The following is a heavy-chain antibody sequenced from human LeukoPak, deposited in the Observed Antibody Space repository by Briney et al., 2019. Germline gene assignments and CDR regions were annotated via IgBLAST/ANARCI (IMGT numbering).Heavy chain of an antibody. CDR2: ISWNSGSI. CDR1: GFTFDDYA. D-gene: IGHD3-22*01. CDR3: ARDLTYYYDSSGYPTGY. J-gene: IGHJ4*02. Sequence: GGSLRLSCAASGFTFDDYAMHWVRQVPGKGLEWVSGISWNSGSIGYADSVKGRFTISRDNAKNSLYLQMNSLRAEDTAVYYCARDLTYYYDSSGYPTGYWGQGTLVTVSS. V-gene: IGHV3-9*01.